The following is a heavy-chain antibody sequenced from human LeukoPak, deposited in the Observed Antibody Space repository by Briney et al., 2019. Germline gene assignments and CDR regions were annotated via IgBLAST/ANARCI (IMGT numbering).Heavy chain of an antibody. CDR1: GYTFTGYY. Sequence: ASVKVSCKASGYTFTGYYMHWVRQAPGQGLEWMGWINPNSGGTNYAQKFQGRVTMTRDTSISTAYMELSRLRSDDTAVYYCATKTVRDVTPFDYWGQGTLVTVSS. CDR3: ATKTVRDVTPFDY. CDR2: INPNSGGT. D-gene: IGHD2-21*02. J-gene: IGHJ4*02. V-gene: IGHV1-2*02.